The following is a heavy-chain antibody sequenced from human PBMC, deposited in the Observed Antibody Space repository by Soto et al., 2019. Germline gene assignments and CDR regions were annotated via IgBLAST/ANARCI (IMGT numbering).Heavy chain of an antibody. J-gene: IGHJ6*02. CDR1: GFTFSSYG. CDR3: AKDLYYYGSGSPKHSPFYYYYGMDV. CDR2: ISYDGSNK. V-gene: IGHV3-30*18. D-gene: IGHD3-10*01. Sequence: GGSLRLSCAASGFTFSSYGMHWVRQAPGKGLEWVAVISYDGSNKYYADSVKGRFTISRDNSKNTLYLQMNSLRAEDTAVYYCAKDLYYYGSGSPKHSPFYYYYGMDVWGQGTTVTVSS.